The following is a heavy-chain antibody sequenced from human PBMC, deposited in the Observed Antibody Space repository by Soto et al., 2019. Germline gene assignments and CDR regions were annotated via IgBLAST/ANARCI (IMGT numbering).Heavy chain of an antibody. Sequence: QVQLVQSGAEVKKPGASVKVSCKASGYTFTGYAMHWVRQAPGQRLEWMGWINAGNGNTKYSQKFQGRVTITRDTSASTAYMELSSLRSEDTAVYYCASSYSNYALIDYYYYGMDVWGQGTTVTVSS. D-gene: IGHD4-4*01. V-gene: IGHV1-3*01. CDR3: ASSYSNYALIDYYYYGMDV. CDR2: INAGNGNT. J-gene: IGHJ6*02. CDR1: GYTFTGYA.